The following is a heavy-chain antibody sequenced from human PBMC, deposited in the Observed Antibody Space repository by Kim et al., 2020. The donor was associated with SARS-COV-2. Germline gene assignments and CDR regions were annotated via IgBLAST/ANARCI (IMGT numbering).Heavy chain of an antibody. CDR2: ISGDGRGK. D-gene: IGHD3-10*01. CDR1: GFSLSHYG. J-gene: IGHJ6*02. CDR3: ARGMVRDGFDV. V-gene: IGHV3-74*01. Sequence: GGSLRLSCAASGFSLSHYGINWVRQAPGKGLVWVSLISGDGRGKHYADSVKGRITISRDNAENTLYLQINNLRADDTAVYYCARGMVRDGFDVWGQGTTVTVSS.